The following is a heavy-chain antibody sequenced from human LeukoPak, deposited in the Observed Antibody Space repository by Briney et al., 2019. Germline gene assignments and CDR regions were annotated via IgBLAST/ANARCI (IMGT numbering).Heavy chain of an antibody. D-gene: IGHD3-16*01. CDR3: ARAIMITFGGVIGYMDV. Sequence: GGSLRLSCAASGFTFSSYSMNWVRQAPGKGLEWVSGINWSGDSTAYADSVKGRFTISRDNAKHSLHLQMNSLGAEDTALYHCARAIMITFGGVIGYMDVWGKGTTVTVSS. CDR2: INWSGDST. V-gene: IGHV3-20*01. CDR1: GFTFSSYS. J-gene: IGHJ6*03.